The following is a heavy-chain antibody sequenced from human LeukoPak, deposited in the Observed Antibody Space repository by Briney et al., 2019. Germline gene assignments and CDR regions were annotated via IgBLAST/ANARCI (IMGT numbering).Heavy chain of an antibody. D-gene: IGHD2-15*01. J-gene: IGHJ4*02. V-gene: IGHV3-20*04. Sequence: SGGSLRLSCAASGFTFVDYGMSWVRQAPGKGLEWVSGINWNGGSTGYADSVKGRFTISRDNAKNSLYLQMNSLRAEDTALYYCARDGWALGYCSGGSCYIFDYWGQGTLVTVSS. CDR3: ARDGWALGYCSGGSCYIFDY. CDR1: GFTFVDYG. CDR2: INWNGGST.